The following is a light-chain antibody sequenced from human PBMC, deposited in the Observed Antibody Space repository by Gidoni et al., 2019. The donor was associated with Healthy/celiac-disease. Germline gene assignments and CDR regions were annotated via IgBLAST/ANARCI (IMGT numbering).Light chain of an antibody. J-gene: IGKJ1*01. CDR2: GAS. CDR1: QSVGSN. CDR3: QEYKNWPTWT. Sequence: EIVMTQSPATLSVSPGERATLSCRASQSVGSNLAWYQQKPGQAPRLLVYGASTRATGIPARFSGSESGTEFTLTISSLQSEDFAVYYCQEYKNWPTWTFXXXTKVEIK. V-gene: IGKV3-15*01.